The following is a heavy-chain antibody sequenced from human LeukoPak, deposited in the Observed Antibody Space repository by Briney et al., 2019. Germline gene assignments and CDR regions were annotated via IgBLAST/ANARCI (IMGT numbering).Heavy chain of an antibody. J-gene: IGHJ4*02. D-gene: IGHD4-17*01. V-gene: IGHV3-48*03. CDR2: IDSSGITI. CDR3: ARDSVGDLLDS. CDR1: GFPFSSYE. Sequence: PGGSLRLSCAGSGFPFSSYEMNWLRQAPGKGLEWVSHIDSSGITIYYGDSVKGRFTISRDNAKNSIYLQMDSLRVEDTAIYYCARDSVGDLLDSWGQGTPVTVSS.